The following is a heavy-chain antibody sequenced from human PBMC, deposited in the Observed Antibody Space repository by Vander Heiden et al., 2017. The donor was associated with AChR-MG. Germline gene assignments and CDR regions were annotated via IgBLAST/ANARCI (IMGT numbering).Heavy chain of an antibody. D-gene: IGHD2-8*01. V-gene: IGHV3-48*02. Sequence: EVQLVGSGVGLVQPGESLRLSCVASGFTFSSYSMNWVRQAPGKGLEWVSYINSISSTIYYADSVKGRFTISRDNAKNSLYLQMNSLRDEDTAVYYCAREMATENGAWGQGTLVTVSS. J-gene: IGHJ5*02. CDR1: GFTFSSYS. CDR3: AREMATENGA. CDR2: INSISSTI.